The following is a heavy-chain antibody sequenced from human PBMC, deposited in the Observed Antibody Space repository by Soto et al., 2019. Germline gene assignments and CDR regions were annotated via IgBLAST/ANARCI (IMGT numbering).Heavy chain of an antibody. Sequence: KTSETLSLTCNVSGGPISNYYWSWVRQPAGKGLEWVGRIYSDGATNYSPSLKSRVFMSLDMSGNQFSLQLNSVTAADTAVYYCSRVGCSNSNCQTRGMDVWGQGTTVTVSS. D-gene: IGHD2-2*01. V-gene: IGHV4-4*07. J-gene: IGHJ6*02. CDR2: IYSDGAT. CDR3: SRVGCSNSNCQTRGMDV. CDR1: GGPISNYY.